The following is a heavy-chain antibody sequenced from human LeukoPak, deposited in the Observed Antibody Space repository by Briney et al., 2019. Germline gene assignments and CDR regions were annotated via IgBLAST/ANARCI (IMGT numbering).Heavy chain of an antibody. V-gene: IGHV4-59*01. CDR1: GGSISSNY. CDR3: ARSEHDFWSGYYTVDY. CDR2: IYYSGST. J-gene: IGHJ4*02. Sequence: SETLSLTCTVSGGSISSNYWSWIRQPPGNGLEWIGYIYYSGSTNYNPSLKSRVTISVDTSKNQFSLKLSSVTAADTAVYYCARSEHDFWSGYYTVDYWGQGTLVTVSS. D-gene: IGHD3-3*01.